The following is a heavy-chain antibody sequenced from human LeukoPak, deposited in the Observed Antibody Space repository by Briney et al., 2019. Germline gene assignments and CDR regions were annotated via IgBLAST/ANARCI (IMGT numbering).Heavy chain of an antibody. J-gene: IGHJ4*02. CDR3: ARDSYYGGTQDY. CDR2: ISTRGGTI. Sequence: GGSLRLSCAASGFIFSSYEMNWVRQAPEKGLEWVSYISTRGGTIYYADSVKGRFTISRDNAKNSLYLQMNSLRAEDTAVYYCARDSYYGGTQDYWGQGTLVTVSS. CDR1: GFIFSSYE. V-gene: IGHV3-48*03. D-gene: IGHD4-23*01.